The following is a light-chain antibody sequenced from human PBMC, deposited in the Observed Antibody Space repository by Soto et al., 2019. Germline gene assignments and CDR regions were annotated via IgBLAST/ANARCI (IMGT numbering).Light chain of an antibody. V-gene: IGKV1-39*01. CDR1: QNINTD. J-gene: IGKJ5*01. CDR2: HAS. CDR3: QQSYSTPIT. Sequence: DIQMTQSPSTLSASVGDRVTITCRASQNINTDLAWYQQKPGKVPNLLIYHASSLVTGVPSRFSGSGSGTDFTLTISSLQPEDFATYYCQQSYSTPITFGQGTRLEI.